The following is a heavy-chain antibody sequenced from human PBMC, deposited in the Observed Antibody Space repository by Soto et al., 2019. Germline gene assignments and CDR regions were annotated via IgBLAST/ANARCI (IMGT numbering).Heavy chain of an antibody. CDR2: IKDDGSKK. D-gene: IGHD3-16*02. CDR3: ARETGVYDYVWGSYRSVSGYFDY. J-gene: IGHJ4*02. Sequence: GGSLRLSCAASGLTFSNYWMSWVRQAPGKRLEWVAHIKDDGSKKYYVDSVKGRFTISRDNANNSLYLQMNSLRAEDTAVYYCARETGVYDYVWGSYRSVSGYFDYWGQGTLVTVSS. V-gene: IGHV3-7*05. CDR1: GLTFSNYW.